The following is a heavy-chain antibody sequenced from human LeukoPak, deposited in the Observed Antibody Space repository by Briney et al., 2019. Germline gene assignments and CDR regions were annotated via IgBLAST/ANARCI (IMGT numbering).Heavy chain of an antibody. CDR2: ISGSGGST. J-gene: IGHJ4*02. CDR3: AKRGVVIRVILVGFHREAYYFDS. V-gene: IGHV3-23*01. Sequence: PGGSLRLSCAVSGITLSNYGMSWVRQAPRKGLEWVAGISGSGGSTNYADSVKGRFTISRDNPTNTLFLQMNSLRAEDTAVYFCAKRGVVIRVILVGFHREAYYFDSWGQGALVTVSS. D-gene: IGHD2-21*01. CDR1: GITLSNYG.